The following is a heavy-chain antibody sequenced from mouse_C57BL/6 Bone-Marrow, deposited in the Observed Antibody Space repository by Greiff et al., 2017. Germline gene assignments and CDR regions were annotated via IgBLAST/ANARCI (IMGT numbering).Heavy chain of an antibody. J-gene: IGHJ1*03. Sequence: EVQLVESGGGLVQPKGSLKLSCAASGFSFNTYAMNWVRQAPGKGLEWVARIRSKSNNYATYYADSVKDRFTISRDDSDSMLYLQMNNLKTEDTAMYYSVRLRYYGSLGYFDVWGTGTTVTVSS. CDR3: VRLRYYGSLGYFDV. CDR1: GFSFNTYA. V-gene: IGHV10-1*01. CDR2: IRSKSNNYAT. D-gene: IGHD1-1*01.